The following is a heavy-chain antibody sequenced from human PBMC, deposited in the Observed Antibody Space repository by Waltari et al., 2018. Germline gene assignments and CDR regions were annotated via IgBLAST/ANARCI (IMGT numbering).Heavy chain of an antibody. CDR2: LNHSGST. CDR3: ARHLVISRPPHYYYYYGMDV. D-gene: IGHD3-16*02. CDR1: GGSFSGYY. Sequence: QVQLQQWGAGLLKPSETLSLTCAVYGGSFSGYYWSWIRQPPGKGLEWIGELNHSGSTNYNPSLKSRVTISVDTSKNQFSLKLSSGTAADTAVYYCARHLVISRPPHYYYYYGMDVWGQGTTVTVSS. J-gene: IGHJ6*02. V-gene: IGHV4-34*01.